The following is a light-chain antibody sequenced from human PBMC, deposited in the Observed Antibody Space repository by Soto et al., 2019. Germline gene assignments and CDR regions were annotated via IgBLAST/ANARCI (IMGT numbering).Light chain of an antibody. CDR2: EVN. CDR3: SLYTTDSTYA. Sequence: QSVLTQPPSVSGSPGQSVTISCTGTSSDFNNYNRVSWYQRPPGTGPKLIIFEVNNRPSGVPDRFSGSKSGNTASLTISGLQAEDEGVYYCSLYTTDSTYAFGPGTKVTV. CDR1: SSDFNNYNR. V-gene: IGLV2-18*01. J-gene: IGLJ1*01.